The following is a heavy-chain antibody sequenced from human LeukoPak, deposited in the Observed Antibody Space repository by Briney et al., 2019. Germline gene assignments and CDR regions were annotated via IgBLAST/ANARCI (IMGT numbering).Heavy chain of an antibody. CDR1: GGSFSGYY. J-gene: IGHJ5*02. Sequence: PSETLSLTCAVYGGSFSGYYWSWIRQPPGKGLEWIGEIYHSGSTNYNPSLKSRVTISVDTSKNQFSLKLSSVTAADTAVYYCAREDSGSGSFNPWGQGTLVTVSS. CDR2: IYHSGST. V-gene: IGHV4-34*01. D-gene: IGHD3-10*01. CDR3: AREDSGSGSFNP.